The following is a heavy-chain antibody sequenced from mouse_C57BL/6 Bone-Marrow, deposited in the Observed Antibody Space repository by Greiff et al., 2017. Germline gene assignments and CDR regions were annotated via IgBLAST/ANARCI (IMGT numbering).Heavy chain of an antibody. CDR1: GFTFSSYG. V-gene: IGHV5-6*01. CDR3: ARRGDGTMDY. Sequence: VQLKQSGGDLVKPGGSLKLSCAASGFTFSSYGMSWVRQTPDKRLEWVATISSGGSYTYYPDSVKGRFTISRDNAKNTLYLQRSSLKSEDTAMYYCARRGDGTMDYWGQGTSVTVSS. J-gene: IGHJ4*01. CDR2: ISSGGSYT.